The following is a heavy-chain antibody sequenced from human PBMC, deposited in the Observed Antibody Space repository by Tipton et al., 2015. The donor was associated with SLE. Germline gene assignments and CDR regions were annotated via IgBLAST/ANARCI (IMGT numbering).Heavy chain of an antibody. V-gene: IGHV4-61*02. D-gene: IGHD6-19*01. Sequence: TLSLTCTVSGGSISSGDHHWSWIRQPAGKGLEWMGRIHHSGNTNYNPSLRSRVSLPLDTPKNQFSLELSSVTAADTAVYYCAREGYSGGWDGDFDNWGQGTLVTVSS. J-gene: IGHJ4*02. CDR2: IHHSGNT. CDR3: AREGYSGGWDGDFDN. CDR1: GGSISSGDHH.